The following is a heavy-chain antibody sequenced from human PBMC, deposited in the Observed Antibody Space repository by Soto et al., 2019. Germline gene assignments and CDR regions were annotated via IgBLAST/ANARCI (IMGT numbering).Heavy chain of an antibody. CDR1: GFTFSSYA. Sequence: PGGSLRLSCAASGFTFSSYAMSWVRQAPGTGLVWVSAISGSGGSTYYADSVKGRFTISRDNSKNTLYLQMNSLRAEDTAVYYCAKDRLYCSGGSCYSSIYDYWGQGT. V-gene: IGHV3-23*01. CDR2: ISGSGGST. J-gene: IGHJ4*02. CDR3: AKDRLYCSGGSCYSSIYDY. D-gene: IGHD2-15*01.